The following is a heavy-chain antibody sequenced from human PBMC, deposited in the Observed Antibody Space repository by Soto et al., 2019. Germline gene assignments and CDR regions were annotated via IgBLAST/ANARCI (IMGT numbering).Heavy chain of an antibody. CDR2: IYYGGST. CDR1: GGSISSSSYY. Sequence: QLQLQESGPGLVKPSETLSLTCTVSGGSISSSSYYWGWIRQPPGKGLEWIGSIYYGGSTYYNPSLKRRVTISVDTSKNQFALKLSSVTAADPAVYYCARRYSSCSCLFDYWGQGTLVTVSS. J-gene: IGHJ4*02. V-gene: IGHV4-39*01. D-gene: IGHD6-19*01. CDR3: ARRYSSCSCLFDY.